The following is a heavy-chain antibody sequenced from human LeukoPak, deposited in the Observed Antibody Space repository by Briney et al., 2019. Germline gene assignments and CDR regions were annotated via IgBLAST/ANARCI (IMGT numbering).Heavy chain of an antibody. J-gene: IGHJ5*02. CDR1: GGSFSGYY. V-gene: IGHV4-34*01. Sequence: PSETLSLTCAVYGGSFSGYYWSWIHQPPGKGLEWIGEINHSGSTNYNPSLKSRVTISVDASKNQFSLKLSSVTAADTAVYYCARGLNKVVPAAIRTNWFDPWGQGTLVTVSS. D-gene: IGHD2-2*02. CDR2: INHSGST. CDR3: ARGLNKVVPAAIRTNWFDP.